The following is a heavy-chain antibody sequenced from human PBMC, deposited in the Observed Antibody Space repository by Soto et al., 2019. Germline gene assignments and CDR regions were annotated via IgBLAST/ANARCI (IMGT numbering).Heavy chain of an antibody. D-gene: IGHD6-13*01. CDR3: ARATAAAGETLASSYYYYGMDV. CDR2: ISPNFGNT. CDR1: GGTFSSYA. J-gene: IGHJ6*02. Sequence: SVKVSCKASGGTFSSYAISWVRQAPGQGLEWMGWISPNFGNTNYAQKFQGRVTMTADASTSTAYMELRSLRSDDTAVYYCARATAAAGETLASSYYYYGMDVWGQGTTVTVSS. V-gene: IGHV1-69*01.